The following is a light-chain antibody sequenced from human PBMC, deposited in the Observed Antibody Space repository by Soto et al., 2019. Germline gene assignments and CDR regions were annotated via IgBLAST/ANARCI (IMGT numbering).Light chain of an antibody. V-gene: IGKV3-15*01. CDR3: QQYNNWPLL. CDR2: GAS. J-gene: IGKJ4*01. Sequence: IVMTQSPATLSVSPGERATLSCRASQSVSTNLAWYQQIPGQSPRLLIYGASTRSTGIPARFSGSGSGTEFTLTISSLQSEDFAFYYCQQYNNWPLLFGGGTKVEIK. CDR1: QSVSTN.